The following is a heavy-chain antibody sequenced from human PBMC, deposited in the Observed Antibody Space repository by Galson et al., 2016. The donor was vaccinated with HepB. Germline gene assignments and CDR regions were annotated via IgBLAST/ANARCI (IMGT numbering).Heavy chain of an antibody. Sequence: SLRLSCAASGFTFKYHAMSWVRQAPGSGLEWVAVISDGGTAHYADSVKGRFTISSDNSKNTVYLQMDSLRAEDRAEYYCARVSGPWVGVPAAKVYFDFWGQGTLVIVSS. CDR2: ISDGGTA. CDR3: ARVSGPWVGVPAAKVYFDF. J-gene: IGHJ4*02. CDR1: GFTFKYHA. D-gene: IGHD2-2*01. V-gene: IGHV3-23*01.